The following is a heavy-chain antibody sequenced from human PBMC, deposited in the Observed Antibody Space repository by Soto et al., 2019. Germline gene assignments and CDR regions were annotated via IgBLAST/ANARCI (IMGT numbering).Heavy chain of an antibody. CDR3: ARGMDIVVVPAANHWFDP. CDR1: GYTFTSYD. CDR2: MNPNSGNT. J-gene: IGHJ5*02. Sequence: VKVSCKASGYTFTSYDINWVRQATGQGLEWMGWMNPNSGNTGYAQKFQGRVTMTRNTSISTAYMELSSLRSEDTAVYYCARGMDIVVVPAANHWFDPWGQGTLVTVSS. V-gene: IGHV1-8*01. D-gene: IGHD2-2*03.